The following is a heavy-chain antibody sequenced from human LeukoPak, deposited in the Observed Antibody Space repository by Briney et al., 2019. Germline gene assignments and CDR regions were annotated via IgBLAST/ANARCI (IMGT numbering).Heavy chain of an antibody. CDR2: IYYSGGT. Sequence: SETLSLTCTVSGGSISSYYWSWIRQPPGKGLEWIGYIYYSGGTNYNPSLKSRVTISVDTSKNQFSLKLSSVTAADTAVYYCARGHGGKGWFDPWGQGTLVTVSS. J-gene: IGHJ5*02. CDR1: GGSISSYY. CDR3: ARGHGGKGWFDP. D-gene: IGHD2-15*01. V-gene: IGHV4-59*01.